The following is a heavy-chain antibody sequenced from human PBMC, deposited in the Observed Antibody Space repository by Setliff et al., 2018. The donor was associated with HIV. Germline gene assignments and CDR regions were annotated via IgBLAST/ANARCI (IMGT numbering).Heavy chain of an antibody. D-gene: IGHD3-22*01. CDR3: ARDGDYYDSSGYWRDTNWYLDL. J-gene: IGHJ2*01. V-gene: IGHV3-23*01. CDR2: ISGSGVNS. Sequence: PGGSLRLSCAASGFTFSNYVINWVRQAPGKGLEWISGISGSGVNSYYADSVKGRFTISRDNAKNSLYLQMNSLRAEDTAVYYCARDGDYYDSSGYWRDTNWYLDLWGRGTLVTV. CDR1: GFTFSNYV.